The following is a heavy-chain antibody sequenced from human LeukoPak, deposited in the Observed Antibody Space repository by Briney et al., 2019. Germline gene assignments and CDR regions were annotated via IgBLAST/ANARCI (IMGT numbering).Heavy chain of an antibody. CDR3: AKGTSWVSDYYYMDV. V-gene: IGHV3-23*01. CDR2: ISGSGGST. CDR1: GFTFSSHA. Sequence: GGSLRLSCAASGFTFSSHAMSWVRQAPGKGLEWVSAISGSGGSTYYADSVKGRFTISRDNSKNTLYLQMNSLRAEDTAVYYCAKGTSWVSDYYYMDVWGKGTTVTVSS. J-gene: IGHJ6*03. D-gene: IGHD2-8*01.